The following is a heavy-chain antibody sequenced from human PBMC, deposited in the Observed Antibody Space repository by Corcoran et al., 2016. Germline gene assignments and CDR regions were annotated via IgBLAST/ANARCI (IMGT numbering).Heavy chain of an antibody. V-gene: IGHV4-39*07. J-gene: IGHJ4*02. CDR1: GGSISSSYY. D-gene: IGHD2-2*01. CDR2: IYNDGST. Sequence: QLQLQESGPGLVKPSETLSLTCTVSGGSISSSYYWAWIRQPPGKGLEWIGNIYNDGSTYYNPSLKSRVTISVDTSKNQFSLKLNSVTAADTVVHYCARVTRQFPHYYFDYWGQGTVVTVSS. CDR3: ARVTRQFPHYYFDY.